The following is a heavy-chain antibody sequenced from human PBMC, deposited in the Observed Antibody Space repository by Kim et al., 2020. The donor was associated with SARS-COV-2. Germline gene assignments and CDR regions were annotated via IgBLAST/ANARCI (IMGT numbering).Heavy chain of an antibody. CDR1: GGTFSSYA. V-gene: IGHV1-69*13. CDR2: IIPIFGTA. D-gene: IGHD5-18*01. Sequence: SVKVSCKASGGTFSSYAISWVRQAPGQGLEWMGGIIPIFGTANYAQKFQGRVTITVDESTSTAYMELSSLRSEDTAVYYCARGTAYGYVGYYYYYGMDVWGQGTTVTVSS. J-gene: IGHJ6*02. CDR3: ARGTAYGYVGYYYYYGMDV.